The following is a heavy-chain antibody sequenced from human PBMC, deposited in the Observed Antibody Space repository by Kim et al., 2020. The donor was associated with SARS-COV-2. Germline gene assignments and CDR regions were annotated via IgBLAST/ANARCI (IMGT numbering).Heavy chain of an antibody. Sequence: LKRRVTISVDTSKNQFSLKLSSVTAADTAVYYCARGMGQLLYYYYYYYMDVWGKGTTVTVSS. V-gene: IGHV4-34*01. J-gene: IGHJ6*03. D-gene: IGHD2-2*01. CDR3: ARGMGQLLYYYYYYYMDV.